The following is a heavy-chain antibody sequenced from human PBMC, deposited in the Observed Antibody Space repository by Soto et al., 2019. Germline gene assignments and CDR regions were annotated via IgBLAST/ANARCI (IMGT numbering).Heavy chain of an antibody. CDR1: GYTFTSYA. D-gene: IGHD3-10*01. V-gene: IGHV1-3*01. Sequence: QVQLVQSGAEVKKPGASVKVSCKASGYTFTSYAMYWVRQAPGQGLEWMGWINAGNGNTKYSQKFQGRVTITRDTSASTAYMELSSLRSEDTAVYYCARDLGFGLSDYWGQGTLVTVSS. J-gene: IGHJ4*02. CDR3: ARDLGFGLSDY. CDR2: INAGNGNT.